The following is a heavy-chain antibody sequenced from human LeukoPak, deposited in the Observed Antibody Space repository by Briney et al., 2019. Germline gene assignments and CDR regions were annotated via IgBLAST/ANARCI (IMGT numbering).Heavy chain of an antibody. V-gene: IGHV1-18*01. CDR1: GYTFTSYG. J-gene: IGHJ5*02. Sequence: GASVKVSCKASGYTFTSYGISWVGQAPGQGREWMGWISAYNGNTNYAQKLQGRVTMTTDTSTSTAYMELRSLRSDETAVYYCARTPQFGVVIIYWFDPWGQGTLVTVSS. D-gene: IGHD3-3*01. CDR3: ARTPQFGVVIIYWFDP. CDR2: ISAYNGNT.